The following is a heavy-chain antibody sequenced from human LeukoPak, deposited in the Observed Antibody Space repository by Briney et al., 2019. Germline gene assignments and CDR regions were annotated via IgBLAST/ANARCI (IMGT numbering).Heavy chain of an antibody. J-gene: IGHJ4*02. D-gene: IGHD4-17*01. CDR2: IYYSGST. CDR3: VRDTYDYGDFGLAL. CDR1: GGSISSGDYY. V-gene: IGHV4-30-4*01. Sequence: SETLSLTCTVSGGSISSGDYYWSWIRQPPGKGLEWIGYIYYSGSTDHNPSLKSRVTISVDTSQNQFSLNLSSVTAADTAVYYCVRDTYDYGDFGLALWGQGTLVTVSS.